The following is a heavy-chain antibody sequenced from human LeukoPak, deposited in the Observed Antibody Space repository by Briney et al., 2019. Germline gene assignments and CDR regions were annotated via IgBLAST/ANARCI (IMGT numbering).Heavy chain of an antibody. CDR1: GFTFSSYS. J-gene: IGHJ4*02. CDR3: AISPYSHPYYFDY. Sequence: GGSLRLSCAASGFTFSSYSMNWVRQAPGRGLEWVSYISSSSSTIYYADSVKGRFTISRDNAKNSLYLQMNSLRAEDTAVYYCAISPYSHPYYFDYWGQGTLVTVSS. V-gene: IGHV3-48*01. D-gene: IGHD5-18*01. CDR2: ISSSSSTI.